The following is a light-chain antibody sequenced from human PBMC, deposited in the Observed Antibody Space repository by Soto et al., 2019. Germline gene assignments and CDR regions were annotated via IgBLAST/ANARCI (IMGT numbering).Light chain of an antibody. Sequence: QSALTQPRSVSGSPGQSVTISCTGTSSDVGGYNYVSWYQQHPGKAPKFMIYDVSERPSGVPDRFSGSKSGNTASLTISGLQAEDEADYYCCSYAGSYTDVFGTGTKLTVL. CDR1: SSDVGGYNY. CDR2: DVS. CDR3: CSYAGSYTDV. J-gene: IGLJ1*01. V-gene: IGLV2-11*01.